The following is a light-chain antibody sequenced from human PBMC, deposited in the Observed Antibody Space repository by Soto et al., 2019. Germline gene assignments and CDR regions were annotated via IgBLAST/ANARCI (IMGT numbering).Light chain of an antibody. CDR3: QTWGTGTVV. J-gene: IGLJ2*01. CDR2: VNSDGRH. CDR1: SGHSSYA. V-gene: IGLV4-69*01. Sequence: QLVLTQSPSASASLGASVKLTCTLSSGHSSYAIAWHQQQPEKGPRYLMRVNSDGRHIKGDGIPDRFSGSSSGAERYLTISSLQSVDEADYYCQTWGTGTVVFGGGTKLTVL.